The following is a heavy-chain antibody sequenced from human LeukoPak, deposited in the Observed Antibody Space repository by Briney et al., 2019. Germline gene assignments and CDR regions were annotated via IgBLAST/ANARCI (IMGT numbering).Heavy chain of an antibody. CDR2: ISGKSNNI. J-gene: IGHJ5*02. V-gene: IGHV3-21*01. D-gene: IGHD4/OR15-4a*01. CDR1: GYSISSGYY. CDR3: VRIPNGANFPNWFDP. Sequence: ETLSLTCAVSGYSISSGYYWGWIRQPPGKGLEWVSSISGKSNNIYYADSVKGRFTISRDNTKNSLYLQMNSLRAEDTAMYYCVRIPNGANFPNWFDPWGQGTLVTVSS.